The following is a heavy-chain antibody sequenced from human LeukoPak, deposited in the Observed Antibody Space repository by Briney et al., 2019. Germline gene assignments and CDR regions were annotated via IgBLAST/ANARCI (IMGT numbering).Heavy chain of an antibody. CDR1: GGSISSYY. J-gene: IGHJ4*02. V-gene: IGHV4-59*08. D-gene: IGHD3-10*01. Sequence: SETLSLTCTVSGGSISSYYWSWIRQPPGKGLEWIGYIYYSGSTNYNPSLKSRVTISVDTSKNQFSLKLSSVTAADTAVYYCARSQSGVLWFGELSPWYFDYWGQGTLVTISS. CDR2: IYYSGST. CDR3: ARSQSGVLWFGELSPWYFDY.